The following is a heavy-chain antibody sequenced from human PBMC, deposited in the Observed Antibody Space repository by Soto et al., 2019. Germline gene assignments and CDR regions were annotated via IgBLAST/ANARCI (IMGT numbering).Heavy chain of an antibody. J-gene: IGHJ4*02. CDR1: GGSISSGGYS. CDR2: IYHSGST. V-gene: IGHV4-30-2*01. Sequence: SETLSLTCAVSGGSISSGGYSWSWIRQPPGKGLEWIGYIYHSGSTYYNPSLKSRVTISVGRSKNQFSLKLSSVTAADTAVYYCATSLAAAGTQPVCWGQGTLVTVSS. CDR3: ATSLAAAGTQPVC. D-gene: IGHD6-13*01.